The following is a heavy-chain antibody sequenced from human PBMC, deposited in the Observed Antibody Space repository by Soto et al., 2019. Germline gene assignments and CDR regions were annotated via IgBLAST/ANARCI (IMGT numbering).Heavy chain of an antibody. CDR3: ARVSFDCSRGSCYIFDY. CDR2: MSFDANEK. D-gene: IGHD2-15*01. CDR1: GVALKHYG. V-gene: IGHV3-33*04. J-gene: IGHJ4*02. Sequence: GGSLRLSCAAPGVALKHYGMHFVRQATGKGSDWVELMSFDANEKYYVESVRGRFTISRDNSKSTVYLQMNSLGLEDTAIYYCARVSFDCSRGSCYIFDYWGQGT.